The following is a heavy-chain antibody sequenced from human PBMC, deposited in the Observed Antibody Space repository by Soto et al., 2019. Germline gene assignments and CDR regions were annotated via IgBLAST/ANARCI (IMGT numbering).Heavy chain of an antibody. V-gene: IGHV4-31*03. Sequence: QVQLQESGPGLVKPSQTLSVTCTVSGGSLSSDNFFWSLVRQHPETGLEWVGYIYHTGAAYYNPSLKSRLTISLDTSKNRFSLSLISVTAADTAVYYCAREVISPATSDAFDIWGQGTMVTVSS. D-gene: IGHD1-26*01. CDR2: IYHTGAA. CDR1: GGSLSSDNFF. J-gene: IGHJ3*02. CDR3: AREVISPATSDAFDI.